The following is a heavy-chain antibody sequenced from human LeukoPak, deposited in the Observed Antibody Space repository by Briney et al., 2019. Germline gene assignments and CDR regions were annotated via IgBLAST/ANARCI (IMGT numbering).Heavy chain of an antibody. D-gene: IGHD3-3*01. CDR1: GGTFSSYA. J-gene: IGHJ1*01. V-gene: IGHV1-69*01. Sequence: SVKVSCKASGGTFSSYAISWVRQAPGQGLEWLGGIIPIFGTANYAQKFQGRVTITADESTSTAYMELSSLRSEDTAVYYCARPYDFWSGYHQYFQHWGQGTLATVSS. CDR3: ARPYDFWSGYHQYFQH. CDR2: IIPIFGTA.